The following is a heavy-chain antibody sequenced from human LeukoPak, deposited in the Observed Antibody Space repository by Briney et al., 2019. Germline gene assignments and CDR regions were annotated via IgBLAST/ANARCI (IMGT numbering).Heavy chain of an antibody. CDR2: IYNRGST. CDR1: GGSISSGDYY. D-gene: IGHD3-22*01. Sequence: SETLSLTCTVSGGSISSGDYYWSWIRQPPGKGLEWIGYIYNRGSTNYNPSLKSRVTISVDTSKNQFSLKLSSVTAADTAVYYCAGMSRGYNYYGMGVWGQGTTVTVSS. J-gene: IGHJ6*02. CDR3: AGMSRGYNYYGMGV. V-gene: IGHV4-30-4*01.